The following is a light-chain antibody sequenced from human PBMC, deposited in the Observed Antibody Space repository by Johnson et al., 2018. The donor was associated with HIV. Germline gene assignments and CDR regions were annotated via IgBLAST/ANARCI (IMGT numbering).Light chain of an antibody. CDR1: SSNIGNNY. CDR3: ATWDRSLSGGV. J-gene: IGLJ1*01. CDR2: DNN. V-gene: IGLV1-51*01. Sequence: QAVLTQPPSVSAAPGQKVTISCSGSSSNIGNNYVSWYQQLPGTAPKLLIYDNNKRPSGIPDRFSGSKSGTSATLGITGLQTGDEADYYCATWDRSLSGGVFGTGTEVTAL.